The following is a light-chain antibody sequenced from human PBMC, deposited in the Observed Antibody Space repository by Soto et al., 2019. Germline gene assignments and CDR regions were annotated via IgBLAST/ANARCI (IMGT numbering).Light chain of an antibody. J-gene: IGLJ2*01. V-gene: IGLV4-69*01. CDR2: LSSDGSH. CDR3: QTWDTGARVV. Sequence: QAVETQSPSASASLGASVKLTCTLSSGHSSYAIAWHQQQPEKGPRYLMKLSSDGSHSKGDGIPDRFSGSSSGAERYLTISSIQSEDEADYYCQTWDTGARVVFGGGTKLTVL. CDR1: SGHSSYA.